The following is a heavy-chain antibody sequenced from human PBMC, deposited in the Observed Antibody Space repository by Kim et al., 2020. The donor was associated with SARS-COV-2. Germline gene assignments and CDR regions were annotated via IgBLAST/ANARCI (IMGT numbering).Heavy chain of an antibody. Sequence: SQTLSLTCTVSGDSLITASYYWVWIRQPPGKGLDWIGTVYYSGSTYYNPSLKSRVTLSVDTSKNQFSLNLNSLTAADTAVYYCARLAKRPFGWIDPWGQGTLDIVSS. CDR1: GDSLITASYY. J-gene: IGHJ5*02. CDR2: VYYSGST. CDR3: ARLAKRPFGWIDP. V-gene: IGHV4-39*07. D-gene: IGHD6-25*01.